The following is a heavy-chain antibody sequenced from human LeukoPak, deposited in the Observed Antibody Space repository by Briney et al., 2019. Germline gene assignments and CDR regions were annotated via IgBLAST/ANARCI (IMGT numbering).Heavy chain of an antibody. CDR2: FSGSGGST. J-gene: IGHJ2*01. D-gene: IGHD6-6*01. CDR3: AKGSSSVSSAGYFDL. V-gene: IGHV3-23*01. CDR1: GFTFSSYA. Sequence: PGGSQRLSCAASGFTFSSYAMSWVRQAPEKGMEWVSTFSGSGGSTYYADSVKGRFTISRDNSKYTLYLQMNSLRAEDTAVYYCAKGSSSVSSAGYFDLWGRGTLVTVSS.